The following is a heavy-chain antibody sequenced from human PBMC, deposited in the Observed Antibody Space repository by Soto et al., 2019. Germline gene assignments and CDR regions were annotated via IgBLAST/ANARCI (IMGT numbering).Heavy chain of an antibody. J-gene: IGHJ4*02. Sequence: EVQLLESGGGLVQPGGSLRLSCAASGFIFSNYAINWVRQAPGKGLEWVSTISDSGVSTYYADSVKGRFTISRDNSKNTLYQQMSSLRAEDTAVYYCAKEGPVRASDYWGQGTLVTVSS. CDR3: AKEGPVRASDY. D-gene: IGHD2-15*01. CDR1: GFIFSNYA. CDR2: ISDSGVST. V-gene: IGHV3-23*01.